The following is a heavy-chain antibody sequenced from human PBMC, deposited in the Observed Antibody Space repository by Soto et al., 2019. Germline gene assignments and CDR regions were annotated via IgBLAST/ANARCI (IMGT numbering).Heavy chain of an antibody. CDR3: ARISLCSGGSCYSEWFDP. Sequence: TLSLTCADSRGSISSSNWRSWTRQPPGKRLEWIGEINHSGSTNYNPCLKSLVTISVDTSKNQFSLKLSSVTAADTAVYYCARISLCSGGSCYSEWFDPWGQGTLVTVSS. D-gene: IGHD2-15*01. CDR1: RGSISSSNW. V-gene: IGHV4-4*02. J-gene: IGHJ5*02. CDR2: INHSGST.